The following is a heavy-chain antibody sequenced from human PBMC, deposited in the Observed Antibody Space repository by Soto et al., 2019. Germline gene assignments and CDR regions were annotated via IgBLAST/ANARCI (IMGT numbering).Heavy chain of an antibody. V-gene: IGHV4-59*08. D-gene: IGHD1-26*01. CDR1: GGSISSYY. CDR2: IYYSGST. J-gene: IGHJ3*02. CDR3: ARRWGYAFDI. Sequence: QVQLQESGPGLVKPSETLSLTCTVSGGSISSYYWSWIRQPPGKGLEWIGYIYYSGSTNYNPSLTRLATISADTSKNQFSLKLSSVTAAATAVYYCARRWGYAFDIWGQGTMVTVSS.